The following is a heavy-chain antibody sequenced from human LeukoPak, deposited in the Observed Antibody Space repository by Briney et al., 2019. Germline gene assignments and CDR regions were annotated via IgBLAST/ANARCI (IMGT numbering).Heavy chain of an antibody. J-gene: IGHJ4*02. CDR1: GFTFSSYG. Sequence: GGSLRLSCAASGFTFSSYGMHWVRQAPGKGLEWVAVIWYDGSNKCYADSVKGRFTISRDNSKNTLYLQMNSLRAEDTAVYYCAKDHDPYYYDSSGYPLDYWGQGTLVTVSS. CDR3: AKDHDPYYYDSSGYPLDY. V-gene: IGHV3-33*06. D-gene: IGHD3-22*01. CDR2: IWYDGSNK.